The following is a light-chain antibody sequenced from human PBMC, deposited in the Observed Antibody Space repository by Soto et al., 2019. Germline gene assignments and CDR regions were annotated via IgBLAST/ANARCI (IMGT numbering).Light chain of an antibody. V-gene: IGLV1-51*01. CDR3: GSWDSSLTYV. CDR2: DND. J-gene: IGLJ1*01. Sequence: QSVLTQPPSVSAAPGQKVTISCSGSSSNIGDNFVSWYQQLPGTAPKILIYDNDKRPSGIPDRFSGSKSGTSATLAITGLQTGDEADYYCGSWDSSLTYVFGPGTKLTVL. CDR1: SSNIGDNF.